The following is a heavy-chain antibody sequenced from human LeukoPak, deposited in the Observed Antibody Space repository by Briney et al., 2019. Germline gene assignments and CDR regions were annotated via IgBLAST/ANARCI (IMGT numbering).Heavy chain of an antibody. CDR3: ARKGPGAYYDILTGLTDAFDI. CDR2: IYPGDSDT. CDR1: GYSFTSYW. D-gene: IGHD3-9*01. Sequence: GESLKISCKGSGYSFTSYWIGWVRQMPGKGLEWMGIIYPGDSDTRYSPSFQGQVTISADKSISTAYLQWSSLKASDTAMYYCARKGPGAYYDILTGLTDAFDIWGQRTMVTVSS. V-gene: IGHV5-51*01. J-gene: IGHJ3*02.